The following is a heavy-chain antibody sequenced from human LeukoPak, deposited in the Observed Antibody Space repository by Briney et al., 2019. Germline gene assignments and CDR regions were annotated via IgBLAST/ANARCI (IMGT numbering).Heavy chain of an antibody. CDR3: ARTLDDGTLDY. CDR1: GDSISNYY. J-gene: IGHJ4*02. CDR2: ISCSGRT. Sequence: SETLSLTCSVSGDSISNYYWSWIRQPPGKGLEWIAYISCSGRTNYNPSLKSRVTISVDSSKNQFSLKLSSVTAADTAVYYCARTLDDGTLDYWGQGTLVTVSS. D-gene: IGHD1-1*01. V-gene: IGHV4-59*01.